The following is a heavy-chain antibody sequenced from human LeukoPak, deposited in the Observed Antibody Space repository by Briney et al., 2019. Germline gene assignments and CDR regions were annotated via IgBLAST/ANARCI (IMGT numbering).Heavy chain of an antibody. J-gene: IGHJ6*04. CDR2: IYTNGIT. CDR1: GGSISSGSYY. CDR3: ARRGDV. V-gene: IGHV4-61*02. Sequence: TLSLNCTVSGGSISSGSYYWNWIRQPAGKGLEWIGRIYTNGITNYNPSLKSRVTISIDTSKNQFSLRLSSVIAADTAVYYCARRGDVWGKGTTVTISS.